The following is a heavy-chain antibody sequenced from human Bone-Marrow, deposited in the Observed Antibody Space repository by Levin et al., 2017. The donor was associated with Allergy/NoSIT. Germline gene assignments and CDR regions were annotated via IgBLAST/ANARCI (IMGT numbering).Heavy chain of an antibody. CDR3: VRGVIGVDV. CDR1: GDSITSGDFY. J-gene: IGHJ6*02. CDR2: IYYNGNA. Sequence: SETLSLTCSVTGDSITSGDFYWSWIRQSPGKGLEWIGYIYYNGNAYYNLSLKSRIAISIDTSKNHLSLTLTSVTAADTAVYYCVRGVIGVDVWGQGTTVTVSS. D-gene: IGHD3-22*01. V-gene: IGHV4-30-4*08.